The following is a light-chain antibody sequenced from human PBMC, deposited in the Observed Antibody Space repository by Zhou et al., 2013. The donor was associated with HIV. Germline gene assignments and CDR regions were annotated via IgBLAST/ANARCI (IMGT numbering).Light chain of an antibody. CDR2: TAS. CDR1: QGIGYS. V-gene: IGKV1-27*01. CDR3: QKYNSAPRT. J-gene: IGKJ1*01. Sequence: DIQMTQSPSSLSASVGDRVTITCRASQGIGYSLAWYQQKPGKVPKLLIYTASILQSGVPSRFSGMGSGTDFTLTISSLQPEDVATYYCQKYNSAPRTFGQGTKVE.